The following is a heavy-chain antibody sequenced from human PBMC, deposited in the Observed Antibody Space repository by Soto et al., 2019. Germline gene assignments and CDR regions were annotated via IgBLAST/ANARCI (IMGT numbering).Heavy chain of an antibody. CDR2: ISAYNGNT. CDR3: SVDYVFGELFDP. CDR1: GYTFTSYG. D-gene: IGHD3-10*02. Sequence: QVQLVQSGAEVKKPGASVKVSCKASGYTFTSYGISWVRQAPGQGLEWIGWISAYNGNTNYAQKLQGRLSMTTYTVTSTAYMELRSLRSDDKAVYYCSVDYVFGELFDPWGQGTLVTVSS. J-gene: IGHJ5*02. V-gene: IGHV1-18*01.